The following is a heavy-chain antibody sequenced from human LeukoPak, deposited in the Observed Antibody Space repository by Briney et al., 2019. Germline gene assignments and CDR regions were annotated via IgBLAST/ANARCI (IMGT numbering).Heavy chain of an antibody. CDR2: TIPIFGTA. V-gene: IGHV1-69*13. CDR3: AREARDYYGSGSYYREEYYFDY. J-gene: IGHJ4*02. CDR1: GGTFSSYA. D-gene: IGHD3-10*01. Sequence: ASVKVSCKASGGTFSSYAISWVRQAPGQGLEWMGGTIPIFGTANYAQKFQGRVTITADESTSTAYMELSSLRSEDTAVYYCAREARDYYGSGSYYREEYYFDYWGQGTLVTVSS.